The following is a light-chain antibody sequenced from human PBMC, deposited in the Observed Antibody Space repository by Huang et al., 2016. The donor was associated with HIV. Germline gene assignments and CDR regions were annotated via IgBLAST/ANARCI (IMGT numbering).Light chain of an antibody. CDR2: AAS. V-gene: IGKV1-39*01. CDR1: ENIRKY. CDR3: QQSYNAPRT. Sequence: IQMTQSPSSLSAFLGDKVTITCRSSENIRKYLNCDQQKPGKAPNLLLYAASSLQSGVPSRFSGSGTGTDFNLTINSLQPEDYATYFCQQSYNAPRTFGQGTKVEIK. J-gene: IGKJ1*01.